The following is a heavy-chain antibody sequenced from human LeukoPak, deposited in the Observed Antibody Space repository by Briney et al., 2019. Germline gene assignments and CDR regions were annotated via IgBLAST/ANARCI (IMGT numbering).Heavy chain of an antibody. D-gene: IGHD3-10*01. CDR3: AREGYYYGSGSYYNHYYYYYYMDV. J-gene: IGHJ6*03. CDR2: IYYSGST. V-gene: IGHV4-39*07. Sequence: PSETLSLTCTVSGGSISSSSYYWGWIRQPAGKGLEWIGSIYYSGSTNYNPSLKSRVTISVDTSKNQFSLKLSSVTAADTAVYYCAREGYYYGSGSYYNHYYYYYYMDVWGKGTTVTVSS. CDR1: GGSISSSSYY.